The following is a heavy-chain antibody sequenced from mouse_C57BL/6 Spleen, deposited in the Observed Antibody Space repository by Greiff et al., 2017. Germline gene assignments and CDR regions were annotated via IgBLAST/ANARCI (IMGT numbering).Heavy chain of an antibody. J-gene: IGHJ3*01. CDR3: TKTAQATRFAY. CDR1: GYTFTDYE. V-gene: IGHV1-15*01. Sequence: VQLQQSGAELVRPGASVTLSCKASGYTFTDYEMHWVKQTPVHGLEWIGAIEPETGGTAYNQKFKGKAILTTDKSSSTAYMELRSLTSEDSAVYYCTKTAQATRFAYWGQGTLVTVSA. CDR2: IEPETGGT. D-gene: IGHD3-2*02.